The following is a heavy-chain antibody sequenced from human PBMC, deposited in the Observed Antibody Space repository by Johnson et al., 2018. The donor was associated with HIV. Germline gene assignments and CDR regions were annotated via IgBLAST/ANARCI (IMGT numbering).Heavy chain of an antibody. Sequence: VQLVESGGGLVQPGGSLRLSCAASGFTFSSYWMHWVRQAPGKGLVWVSHIKSDRSRTSYADSVKGRFTISRDNSENTLYLQMNSLRAEDTAVYYCARGELRVGAFDIWGQGTMVTVSS. CDR3: ARGELRVGAFDI. CDR1: GFTFSSYW. J-gene: IGHJ3*02. D-gene: IGHD1-26*01. V-gene: IGHV3-74*02. CDR2: IKSDRSRT.